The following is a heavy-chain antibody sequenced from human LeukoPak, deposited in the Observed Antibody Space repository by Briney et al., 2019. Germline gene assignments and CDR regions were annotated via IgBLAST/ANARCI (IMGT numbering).Heavy chain of an antibody. CDR2: IYYSGST. Sequence: SETLSLTCTVSGGSISSYYWSWIRQPPGKGLEWIGYIYYSGSTNYNPSLKGRVTISVDTSKNQFSLKLSSVTAADTAVYYCARDYGDYYFDYWGQGTLVTVSS. J-gene: IGHJ4*02. D-gene: IGHD4-17*01. V-gene: IGHV4-59*01. CDR1: GGSISSYY. CDR3: ARDYGDYYFDY.